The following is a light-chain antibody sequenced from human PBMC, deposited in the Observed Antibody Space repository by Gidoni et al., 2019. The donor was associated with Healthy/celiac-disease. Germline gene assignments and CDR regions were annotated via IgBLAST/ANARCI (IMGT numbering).Light chain of an antibody. Sequence: DLVMTQSPDSLSVSLGERANITCKSSQSVLYSSNNKNYLAWYQQKPGQPPKLLIYWASTRESGVPDRFSGSGSGTDFTLTISSLQAEDVAVYYCQQYYSTPLTFGGGTKVEIK. CDR1: QSVLYSSNNKNY. V-gene: IGKV4-1*01. CDR2: WAS. J-gene: IGKJ4*01. CDR3: QQYYSTPLT.